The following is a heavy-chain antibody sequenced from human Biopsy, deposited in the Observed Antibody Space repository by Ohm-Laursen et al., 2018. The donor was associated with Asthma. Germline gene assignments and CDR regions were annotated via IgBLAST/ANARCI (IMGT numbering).Heavy chain of an antibody. D-gene: IGHD4-23*01. V-gene: IGHV3-30*01. CDR3: ARGNHHLDYGGNSGAFDI. J-gene: IGHJ3*02. Sequence: SLRLSCAASGFSFSNFAIHWARQAPGKGLEWVGVISKDASTRDYADSVKGRFTMARDNSKNTLYLQMNSLRAEDTAVYYCARGNHHLDYGGNSGAFDIWGQGTMVTVSS. CDR2: ISKDASTR. CDR1: GFSFSNFA.